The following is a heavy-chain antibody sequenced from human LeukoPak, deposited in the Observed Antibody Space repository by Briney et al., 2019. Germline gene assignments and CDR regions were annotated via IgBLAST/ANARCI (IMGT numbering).Heavy chain of an antibody. D-gene: IGHD2-2*02. CDR3: ARGPCSSTSCYIVDY. J-gene: IGHJ4*02. CDR2: IWYDGSNK. CDR1: GFTLSSYG. Sequence: PGGSLRLSCAASGFTLSSYGMHWVRQAPGKGLEWVAVIWYDGSNKYYADSVKGRFTISRDNSKNTLYLQMNSLRAEDTAVYYCARGPCSSTSCYIVDYWGQGTLVTVSS. V-gene: IGHV3-33*01.